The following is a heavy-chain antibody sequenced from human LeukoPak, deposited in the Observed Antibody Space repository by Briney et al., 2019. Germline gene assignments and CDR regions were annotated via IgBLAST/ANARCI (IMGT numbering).Heavy chain of an antibody. D-gene: IGHD2-2*01. J-gene: IGHJ5*02. CDR2: NIPIFGTA. V-gene: IGHV1-69*13. Sequence: GASVKVSCKASGGTFSSYGISWVRQAPGQGLEWMGGNIPIFGTANYAQKFQGRVTITADESTSTAYMDLSSLRSEDTAVYYCARSVGYCSSSSCYPWFDPWGQGTPVTVSS. CDR3: ARSVGYCSSSSCYPWFDP. CDR1: GGTFSSYG.